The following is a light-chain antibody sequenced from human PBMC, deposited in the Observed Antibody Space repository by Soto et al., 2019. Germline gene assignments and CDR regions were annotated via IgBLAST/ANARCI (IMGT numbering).Light chain of an antibody. Sequence: EIVLTQSPATLSLSPGERATLSSRASQTVNSSLAWYQQRPGQAPRPLIYDAPNRATGIPARFSGGGSGTDFTLTISSLEPEDFAVYYCQQRSNWPPEYTFGQGTKLEIK. CDR1: QTVNSS. CDR3: QQRSNWPPEYT. J-gene: IGKJ2*01. CDR2: DAP. V-gene: IGKV3-11*01.